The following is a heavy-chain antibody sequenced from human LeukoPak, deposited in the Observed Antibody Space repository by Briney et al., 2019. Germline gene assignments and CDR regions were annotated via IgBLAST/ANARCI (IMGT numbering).Heavy chain of an antibody. CDR1: GYSFSSYG. J-gene: IGHJ4*02. CDR3: ARQGPNCGGDCYTVDY. Sequence: GESLKISCKGSGYSFSSYGTAWVRQMPGKGLEGMGITYPGDSDTRYSPSFQGQVTISADKSISTAYLQWSSLKASDTAMYYCARQGPNCGGDCYTVDYWGQGTLVTVSS. V-gene: IGHV5-51*01. D-gene: IGHD2-21*02. CDR2: TYPGDSDT.